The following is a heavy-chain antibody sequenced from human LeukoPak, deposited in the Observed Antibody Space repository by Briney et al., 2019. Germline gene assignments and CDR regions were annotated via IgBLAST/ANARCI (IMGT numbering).Heavy chain of an antibody. CDR1: GYTFTSYY. Sequence: ASVKVSCTASGYTFTSYYMHLVRQAPGQGLEWMGIINPSGGATIYAQKLQGRVTMTRDTSTSTVYMELNSLRSEDTAVYYCARGRLTNTVTPTAGGYWGQGTLVTVSS. D-gene: IGHD4-11*01. CDR3: ARGRLTNTVTPTAGGY. CDR2: INPSGGAT. J-gene: IGHJ4*02. V-gene: IGHV1-46*01.